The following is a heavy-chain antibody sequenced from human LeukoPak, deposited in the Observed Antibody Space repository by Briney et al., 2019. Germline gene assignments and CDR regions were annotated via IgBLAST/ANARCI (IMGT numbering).Heavy chain of an antibody. CDR1: GGSFSGYY. Sequence: SETLSLTCAVYGGSFSGYYWSWIRQPPGKGLEWIGEINRSGSTNYNPSLKSRVTISVDTSKNQFSLKLSSVTAADTAVYYCARDAVITNYYYYGMDVWGQGTTVTVSS. CDR3: ARDAVITNYYYYGMDV. CDR2: INRSGST. D-gene: IGHD3-22*01. J-gene: IGHJ6*02. V-gene: IGHV4-34*01.